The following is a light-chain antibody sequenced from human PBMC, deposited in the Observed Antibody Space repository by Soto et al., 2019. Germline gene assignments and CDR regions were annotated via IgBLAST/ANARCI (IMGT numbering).Light chain of an antibody. Sequence: DIQITQSPSTLSASVGDRVTITCRASQSISSWLAWYQQKPGKAPKLLIYKASSLESGVPSRFSGSGSGTEFTLTISSLQPDDFATYCCQQYNSYSMTFGQGTKVDIK. V-gene: IGKV1-5*03. J-gene: IGKJ1*01. CDR3: QQYNSYSMT. CDR1: QSISSW. CDR2: KAS.